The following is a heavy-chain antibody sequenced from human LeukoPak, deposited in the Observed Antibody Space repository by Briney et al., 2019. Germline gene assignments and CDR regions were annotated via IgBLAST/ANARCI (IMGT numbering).Heavy chain of an antibody. V-gene: IGHV3-23*01. J-gene: IGHJ4*02. CDR1: GFTVNNSY. CDR2: ISGSGGST. D-gene: IGHD4-17*01. Sequence: PGGSLRLSCAASGFTVNNSYMSWVRQAPGKGLEWVSGISGSGGSTYYADSVKGRFTISRDNSKNTLYLQMNSLRAEDTAVYYCAKNAWNDYANFDYWGQGTLVTVSS. CDR3: AKNAWNDYANFDY.